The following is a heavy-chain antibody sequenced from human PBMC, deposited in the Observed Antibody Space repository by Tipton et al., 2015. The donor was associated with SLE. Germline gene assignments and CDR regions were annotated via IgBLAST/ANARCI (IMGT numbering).Heavy chain of an antibody. CDR3: ARDVQADAFDI. CDR1: GGSISSGGYY. Sequence: TLSLTCTVSGGSISSGGYYWSWIRQHPGKGLEWIGYIYYSGSTNYNPSLKSRVTISVDTSKNQFSLKLSSVTAADTAVYYCARDVQADAFDIWGQGTMVTVSS. V-gene: IGHV4-61*08. J-gene: IGHJ3*02. CDR2: IYYSGST.